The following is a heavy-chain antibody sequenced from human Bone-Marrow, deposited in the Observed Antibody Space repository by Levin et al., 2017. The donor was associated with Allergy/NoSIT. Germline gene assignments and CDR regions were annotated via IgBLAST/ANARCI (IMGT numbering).Heavy chain of an antibody. V-gene: IGHV4-59*01. CDR1: GGSISGNY. CDR2: IYYSGST. CDR3: AREEWFDP. Sequence: GSLRLSCTVSGGSISGNYWSWIRQPPGKGLEWIGYIYYSGSTNYNPSLKSRVTISFDTSKNQFTLKLTSVTAADTAVYYCAREEWFDPWGQGTLVTVSS. J-gene: IGHJ5*02.